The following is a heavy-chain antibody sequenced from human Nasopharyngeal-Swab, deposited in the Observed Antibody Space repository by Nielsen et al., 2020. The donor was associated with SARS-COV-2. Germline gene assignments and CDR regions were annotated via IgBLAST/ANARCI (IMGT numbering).Heavy chain of an antibody. D-gene: IGHD5-12*01. CDR1: GYSFTSYW. CDR2: IYPRDSDT. CDR3: VRPEGVATSFKYYFQYGMDV. Sequence: GESLKISCKGSGYSFTSYWIAWVRQMPGKGLEWMGIIYPRDSDTRASPSFQGQVTISADKSISNSYLQLSSLKASDTAMYYCVRPEGVATSFKYYFQYGMDVWGQGTMVTVPS. J-gene: IGHJ6*02. V-gene: IGHV5-51*01.